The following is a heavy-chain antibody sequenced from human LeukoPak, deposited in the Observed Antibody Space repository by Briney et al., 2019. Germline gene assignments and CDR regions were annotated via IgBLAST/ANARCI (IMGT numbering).Heavy chain of an antibody. J-gene: IGHJ4*02. D-gene: IGHD1-26*01. CDR1: RFTVSSNY. V-gene: IGHV3-53*01. CDR2: IYSGGST. Sequence: GGSLRLSCAASRFTVSSNYMSWVRQAPGKGLEWVSVIYSGGSTYYADSVKGRFTISRDNSKNTLYLQMNSLRAEDTAVYYCARDGSSWEYYFDYWGQGTLVTVSS. CDR3: ARDGSSWEYYFDY.